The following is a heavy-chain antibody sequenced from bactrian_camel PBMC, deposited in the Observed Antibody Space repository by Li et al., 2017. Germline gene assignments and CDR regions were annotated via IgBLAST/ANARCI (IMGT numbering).Heavy chain of an antibody. CDR1: GFTFSSYW. CDR3: AAVRHFHCESLSPGAFTY. V-gene: IGHV3S6*01. D-gene: IGHD1*01. J-gene: IGHJ4*01. Sequence: HVQLVESGGDLVQPGGSVKLSCAASGFTFSSYWTYWVRQAPGKGLEWVSSFGSDGVDTNYAASVKGRFTISQDNAKNTVDLQMNSLKPEDTAMYYCAAVRHFHCESLSPGAFTYWGQGTQVTVS. CDR2: FGSDGVDT.